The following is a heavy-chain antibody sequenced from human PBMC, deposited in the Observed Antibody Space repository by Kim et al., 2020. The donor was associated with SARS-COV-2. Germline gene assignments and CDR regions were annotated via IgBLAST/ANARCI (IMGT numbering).Heavy chain of an antibody. D-gene: IGHD3-10*01. CDR3: AKQGFGELLSYFHYYYGMDV. CDR2: IWYDGSNK. Sequence: GGSLRLSCAASGFTFSSYAMHWVRQAPGKGLEWVAVIWYDGSNKYYADSVKGRFTISRDNSKNTLYLQMNSLRAEDTAVYYCAKQGFGELLSYFHYYYGMDVWGQGTTVTVSS. CDR1: GFTFSSYA. J-gene: IGHJ6*02. V-gene: IGHV3-33*06.